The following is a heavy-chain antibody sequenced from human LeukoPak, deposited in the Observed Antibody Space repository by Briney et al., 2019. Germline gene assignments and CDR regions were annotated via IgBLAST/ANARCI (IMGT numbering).Heavy chain of an antibody. CDR2: ISNSGVNT. Sequence: GGSLRLSCAASGFTFSNYNMNWVRQAPGKAMEWVSAISNSGVNTYYADSVKGRFSISRDNSKNTLYLQMNSLRAEDTAVYYCAKGHLGHDYWGQGTLVIVSS. CDR3: AKGHLGHDY. V-gene: IGHV3-23*01. J-gene: IGHJ4*02. CDR1: GFTFSNYN.